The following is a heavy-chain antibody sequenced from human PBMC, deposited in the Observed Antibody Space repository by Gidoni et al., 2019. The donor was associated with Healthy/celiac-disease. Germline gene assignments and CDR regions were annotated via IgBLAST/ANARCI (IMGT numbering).Heavy chain of an antibody. Sequence: QLQEAGPGLVKTSETLSPPRTDAGGAISSYYCSWSRQPPGKGLEWIGYIYYSGSTNYHPPLKSRVTISVATSKHQFSLKLSSVTAAATAVYYCAGRIAVAGTLFFDSWGQGTLVTVSS. CDR1: GGAISSYY. D-gene: IGHD6-19*01. J-gene: IGHJ4*02. CDR3: AGRIAVAGTLFFDS. V-gene: IGHV4-59*01. CDR2: IYYSGST.